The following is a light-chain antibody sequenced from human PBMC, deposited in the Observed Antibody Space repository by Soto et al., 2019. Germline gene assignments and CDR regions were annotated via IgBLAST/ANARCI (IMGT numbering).Light chain of an antibody. CDR2: EVT. Sequence: QSALTQPASVSGSPGQSITISCTGTSSDIGGFDYVSWYQQHPDKAPKLMIYEVTNRPSGVSHRFSGSKSGNTASLTISGLQAEDEADYYCSLYTTGSTYVFGTGTKLTVL. CDR1: SSDIGGFDY. V-gene: IGLV2-14*01. CDR3: SLYTTGSTYV. J-gene: IGLJ1*01.